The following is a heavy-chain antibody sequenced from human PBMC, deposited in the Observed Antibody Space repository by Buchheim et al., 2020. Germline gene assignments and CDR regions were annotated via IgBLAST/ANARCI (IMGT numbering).Heavy chain of an antibody. Sequence: QVQLVDSGGGLVKPGGSLRLSCAASGFTFSDYYMSWIRQAPGKGLEWVSYISSYSSYTNYADSVKGRLSISRDNAKNSLYLQMNSLRTEDTAVYYCARAQYSSSSGYSSGWWDYWGQGTL. V-gene: IGHV3-11*05. CDR2: ISSYSSYT. CDR1: GFTFSDYY. J-gene: IGHJ4*02. CDR3: ARAQYSSSSGYSSGWWDY. D-gene: IGHD6-19*01.